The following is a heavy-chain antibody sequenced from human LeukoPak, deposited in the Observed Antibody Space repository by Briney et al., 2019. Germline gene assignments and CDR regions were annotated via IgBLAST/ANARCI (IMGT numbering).Heavy chain of an antibody. J-gene: IGHJ4*02. CDR1: GYTFTSYD. CDR3: ARYAYYDSSGYVDY. D-gene: IGHD3-22*01. CDR2: MNPNSGNT. Sequence: ASVKVSCKASGYTFTSYDINWVRQATGQGLEWMGWMNPNSGNTGYAQRFQGRVTITRGTSISTAYMELSSLRSEDTAVYYCARYAYYDSSGYVDYWGQGTLVTVSS. V-gene: IGHV1-8*03.